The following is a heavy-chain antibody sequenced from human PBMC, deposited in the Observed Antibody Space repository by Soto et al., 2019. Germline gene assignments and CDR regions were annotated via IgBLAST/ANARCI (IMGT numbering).Heavy chain of an antibody. CDR3: ARGGCSGYSDRGCDI. CDR1: GGSISSSNW. CDR2: IYHSGST. D-gene: IGHD3-22*01. J-gene: IGHJ3*02. Sequence: PSETLSLTCAVSGGSISSSNWWSWVRQPPGKGLEWIGEIYHSGSTNYNPSLKSRVTISVDKSKNQFSLNLSSVTAADTPLCYCARGGCSGYSDRGCDIWGQVRMVTLSS. V-gene: IGHV4-4*02.